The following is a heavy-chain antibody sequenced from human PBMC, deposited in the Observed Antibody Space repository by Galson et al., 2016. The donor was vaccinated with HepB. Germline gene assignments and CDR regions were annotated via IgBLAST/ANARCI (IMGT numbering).Heavy chain of an antibody. CDR2: ISDIGANT. CDR1: GFIFNSHA. D-gene: IGHD3-10*01. CDR3: AARYGEFLMVFDY. J-gene: IGHJ4*02. Sequence: SLRLSCAGSGFIFNSHAMSWVRQAPGKGPELVSAISDIGANTYHADFVKGRFTISRDNSKNTMYLQMNSLRVEDTAVYYCAARYGEFLMVFDYWGQGTLVTVSS. V-gene: IGHV3-23*01.